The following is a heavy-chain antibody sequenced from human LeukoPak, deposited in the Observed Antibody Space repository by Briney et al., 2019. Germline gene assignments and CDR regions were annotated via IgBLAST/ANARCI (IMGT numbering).Heavy chain of an antibody. CDR1: GGSISSGGYY. V-gene: IGHV4-31*03. CDR3: ARGRYGSGSSP. CDR2: IYYSGST. J-gene: IGHJ5*02. Sequence: SETLSLTCTVSGGSISSGGYYWSWIRQHPGKGLEWIGYIYYSGSTYHNPSLKSRVTISVDTSKNQFSLKLSSVTAADTAVYYCARGRYGSGSSPWGQGTLVTVSS. D-gene: IGHD3-10*01.